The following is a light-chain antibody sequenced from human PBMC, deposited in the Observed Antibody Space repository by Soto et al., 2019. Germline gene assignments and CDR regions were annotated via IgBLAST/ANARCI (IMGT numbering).Light chain of an antibody. V-gene: IGLV2-14*01. CDR1: SSDVGGYNY. CDR3: SSYTGSNTPVV. J-gene: IGLJ2*01. Sequence: QSVLTQPASVSGSPGQSITISCTGTSSDVGGYNYVSWYQQHPGKAPNLIIFDVSNRPSGVSNRFSGSKSGNSVSLTISGLQAEDEADYYCSSYTGSNTPVVFGGGTKLTVL. CDR2: DVS.